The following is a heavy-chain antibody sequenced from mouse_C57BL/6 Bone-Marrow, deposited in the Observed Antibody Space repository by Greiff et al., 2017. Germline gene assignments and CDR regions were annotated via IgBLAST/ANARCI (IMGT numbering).Heavy chain of an antibody. CDR3: ARADSSGPAWFAY. J-gene: IGHJ3*01. D-gene: IGHD3-2*02. CDR1: GFTFSSYA. CDR2: ISDGGSYT. V-gene: IGHV5-4*01. Sequence: EVQRVESGGGLVKPGGSLKLSCAASGFTFSSYAMSWVRQTPEKRLEWVATISDGGSYTYYPDNVKGRFTLSRDNAKNNLYLQMSHLKSEDTAMYYCARADSSGPAWFAYWGQGTLVTVSA.